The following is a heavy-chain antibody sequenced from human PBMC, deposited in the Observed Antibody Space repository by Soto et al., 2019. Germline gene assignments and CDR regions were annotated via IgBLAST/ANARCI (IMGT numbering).Heavy chain of an antibody. CDR3: ARRRIVAAGYHFDS. D-gene: IGHD6-13*01. CDR1: GGSISNNVYY. CDR2: IYYTGSP. V-gene: IGHV4-39*01. Sequence: LSLTCTVSGGSISNNVYYWDWIRQPPGKGLEWIGSIYYTGSPVYSSSLKSRLIISVDTSKNQFSLKLSSVTATDTAVYYCARRRIVAAGYHFDSWGPGTLVTVSS. J-gene: IGHJ4*02.